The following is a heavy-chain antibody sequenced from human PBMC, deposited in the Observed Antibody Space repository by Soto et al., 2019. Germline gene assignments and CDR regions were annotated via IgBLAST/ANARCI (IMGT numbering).Heavy chain of an antibody. CDR2: IYYSGST. CDR1: GGSISSYY. D-gene: IGHD6-13*01. J-gene: IGHJ5*02. CDR3: ASGSPGIAAAGTFDP. V-gene: IGHV4-59*01. Sequence: PSETLSLTCTVSGGSISSYYWSWIRQPPGKGLEWIGYIYYSGSTNYNPSLKSRVTISVDTSKNQFSLKLSSVTAADTAVYYCASGSPGIAAAGTFDPWGQGTLVTVSS.